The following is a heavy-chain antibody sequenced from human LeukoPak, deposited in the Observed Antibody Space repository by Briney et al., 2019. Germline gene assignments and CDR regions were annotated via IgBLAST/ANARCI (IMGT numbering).Heavy chain of an antibody. D-gene: IGHD3-10*01. Sequence: SVKVSCKASGGTFSSYAISWVRQAPGQGLEWMGGIIPIFGTANYAQKFQGRVTITADESTSTAYMELSSLRSEDTAVYYCASLYGSGSPFDYWGQGTLVTVSS. V-gene: IGHV1-69*01. J-gene: IGHJ4*02. CDR3: ASLYGSGSPFDY. CDR2: IIPIFGTA. CDR1: GGTFSSYA.